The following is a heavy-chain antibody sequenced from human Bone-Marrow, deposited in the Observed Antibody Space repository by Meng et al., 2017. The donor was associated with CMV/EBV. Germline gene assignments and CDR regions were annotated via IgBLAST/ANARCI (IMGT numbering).Heavy chain of an antibody. J-gene: IGHJ5*02. CDR2: TNHSGST. Sequence: SQTLSLTCAVYGGSFSGCYWSWIRQPPGKGLEWIGETNHSGSTKYNPSLKSRVTISVDTSKNQFSLTLSSVTAADTAVYYCARGTNEFWSGYRNWFDTWGQGTLVTVSS. CDR3: ARGTNEFWSGYRNWFDT. CDR1: GGSFSGCY. D-gene: IGHD3-3*01. V-gene: IGHV4-34*01.